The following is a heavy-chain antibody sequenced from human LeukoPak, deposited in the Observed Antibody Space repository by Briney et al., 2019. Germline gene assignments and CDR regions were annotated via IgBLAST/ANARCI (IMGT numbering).Heavy chain of an antibody. J-gene: IGHJ4*02. Sequence: GGSLRLSCAASGFTFSKFWMSWVRQAPGKGLEWVANIKEDGSTKHYVDSVKGRFTTSRDNAKNSLSLQMNYLRVEDTAVYYCATSDDSAATYWGQGTLVTVSS. CDR2: IKEDGSTK. V-gene: IGHV3-7*01. CDR1: GFTFSKFW. D-gene: IGHD6-25*01. CDR3: ATSDDSAATY.